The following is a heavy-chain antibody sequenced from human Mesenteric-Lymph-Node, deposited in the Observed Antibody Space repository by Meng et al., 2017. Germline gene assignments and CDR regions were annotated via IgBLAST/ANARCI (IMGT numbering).Heavy chain of an antibody. D-gene: IGHD2-2*01. Sequence: SVKVSCKASGGIFSNSAISWVRQAPGQGLEWMGGIIPIFGTANYAPKFQGRVTITADKSTSTAYMELSSLSSEDTAVYYCARPGEDIVVVPGASIYYFYYGLDVWGQGTTVTVSS. CDR1: GGIFSNSA. CDR2: IIPIFGTA. CDR3: ARPGEDIVVVPGASIYYFYYGLDV. V-gene: IGHV1-69*06. J-gene: IGHJ6*02.